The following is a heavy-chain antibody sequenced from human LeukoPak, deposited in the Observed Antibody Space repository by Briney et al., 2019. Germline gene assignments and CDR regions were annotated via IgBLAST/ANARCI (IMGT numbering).Heavy chain of an antibody. CDR1: DVSISSSNSY. CDR2: IYYTGNT. V-gene: IGHV4-39*01. D-gene: IGHD3/OR15-3a*01. Sequence: SEILSLTCTVSDVSISSSNSYWGWIRQPPGKGLEWIGSIYYTGNTYYNASLKSRVTISIDTSKNQISLRLTSVTATDTAMYYCARQTGSGLFTLPGGQGTLVTVSS. CDR3: ARQTGSGLFTLP. J-gene: IGHJ4*02.